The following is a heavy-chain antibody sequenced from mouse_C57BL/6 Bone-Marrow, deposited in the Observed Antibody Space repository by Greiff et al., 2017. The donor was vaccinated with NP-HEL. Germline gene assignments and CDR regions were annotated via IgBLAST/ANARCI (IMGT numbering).Heavy chain of an antibody. CDR3: AIYPYYFDY. D-gene: IGHD2-1*01. J-gene: IGHJ2*01. CDR2: IYIGNGYT. Sequence: EVQLQQSGAELVRPGSSVKMSCKTSGYTFTSYGINWVKQRPGQGLEWIGYIYIGNGYTKYNEKFKGKATLTSDTSSSTAYMQLSSLTSEDSAIYFCAIYPYYFDYWGQGTTLTVSS. V-gene: IGHV1-58*01. CDR1: GYTFTSYG.